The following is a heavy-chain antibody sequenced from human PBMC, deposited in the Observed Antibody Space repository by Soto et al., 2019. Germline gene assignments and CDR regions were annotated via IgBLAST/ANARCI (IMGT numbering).Heavy chain of an antibody. CDR2: IFHSGTT. Sequence: PSETLSLTCAVSGGSISSSNWWSWVRQPPGKGLEWIGQIFHSGTTNYNPSLKSRVTISLDKSKNQFSLQLSSVTAADTAVYYCARLGTTINSFDYWGQGTLVTVSS. CDR3: ARLGTTINSFDY. V-gene: IGHV4-4*02. D-gene: IGHD1-7*01. J-gene: IGHJ4*02. CDR1: GGSISSSNW.